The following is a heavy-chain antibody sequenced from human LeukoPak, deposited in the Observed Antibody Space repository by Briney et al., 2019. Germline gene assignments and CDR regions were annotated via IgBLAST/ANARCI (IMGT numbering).Heavy chain of an antibody. CDR2: IYTSGST. J-gene: IGHJ4*02. CDR3: ARGGYCSGGSCYHFDY. V-gene: IGHV4-61*02. D-gene: IGHD2-15*01. Sequence: SQTLSLTCTVSGGSISSGSYYWSWIRQPAGKGLEWIGRIYTSGSTNYNPSLKSRVTISVDKSKNQFSLKLSSVTAADTAVYYCARGGYCSGGSCYHFDYWGQGTLVTVSS. CDR1: GGSISSGSYY.